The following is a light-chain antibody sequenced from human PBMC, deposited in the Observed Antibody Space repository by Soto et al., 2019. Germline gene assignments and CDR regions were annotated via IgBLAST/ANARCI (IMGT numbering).Light chain of an antibody. Sequence: DIQMTQSPSSLSASVGDRVTITCRASQSISSYFNWYQQKPGKALKLLIYAASSLQSGVPSRFSGSGSGTDFTLTISSLQPEDFATYYCQQSYSTPPDFGQGTRLEIK. CDR1: QSISSY. CDR2: AAS. J-gene: IGKJ5*01. V-gene: IGKV1-39*01. CDR3: QQSYSTPPD.